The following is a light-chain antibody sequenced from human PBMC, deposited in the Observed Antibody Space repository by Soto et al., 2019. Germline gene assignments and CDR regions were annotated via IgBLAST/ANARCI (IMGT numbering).Light chain of an antibody. Sequence: EIVLTQSPGTLSLSPGERATLSCRASQSVSSTYLAWYQQKPGQAPRPLIYGASRRATGIPDRFSGSGSGKDFTLTISRLEPEDFAVYYRQLYDISPFPFGQGTKLEIK. V-gene: IGKV3-20*01. CDR2: GAS. CDR1: QSVSSTY. J-gene: IGKJ2*01. CDR3: QLYDISPFP.